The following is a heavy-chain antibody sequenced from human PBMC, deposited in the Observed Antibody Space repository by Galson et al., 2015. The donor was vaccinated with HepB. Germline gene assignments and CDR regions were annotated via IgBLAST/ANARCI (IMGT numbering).Heavy chain of an antibody. CDR3: AGTNYDYVWGSPRAPTGFDP. J-gene: IGHJ5*02. CDR1: GYTFTSYG. V-gene: IGHV1-18*04. CDR2: ISAYNGNT. Sequence: SVKVSCKASGYTFTSYGISWVRQAPGQGLEWMGWISAYNGNTNYAQKLQGRVTMTTDTSTSTAYMELRSLRSDDTAVYYCAGTNYDYVWGSPRAPTGFDPWGQGTLVTVSS. D-gene: IGHD3-16*01.